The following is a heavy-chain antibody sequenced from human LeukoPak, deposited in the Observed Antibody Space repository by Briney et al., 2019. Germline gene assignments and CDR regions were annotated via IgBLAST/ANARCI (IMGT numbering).Heavy chain of an antibody. Sequence: SGRSLGLSCAASGFTFDDYAMHWVRQAPGKGLEWVSGISWNSGSIGYADSVKGRFTISRDNAKNSLYLQMNSLRAEDTALYYCAKDSLWFGELPEGWAAYCFDYWGQGTLVTVSS. D-gene: IGHD3-10*01. CDR2: ISWNSGSI. V-gene: IGHV3-9*01. J-gene: IGHJ4*02. CDR3: AKDSLWFGELPEGWAAYCFDY. CDR1: GFTFDDYA.